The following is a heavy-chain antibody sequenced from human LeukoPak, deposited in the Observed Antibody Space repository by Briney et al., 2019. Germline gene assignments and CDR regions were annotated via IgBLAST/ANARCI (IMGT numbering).Heavy chain of an antibody. CDR1: GFTFDDYG. J-gene: IGHJ3*02. D-gene: IGHD3-3*01. CDR3: ARDLSSLYYDFWSGYSDAFDI. V-gene: IGHV3-20*04. CDR2: INWNGGST. Sequence: GGSLRLSCAASGFTFDDYGMSWVRQAPGKGLEWVSGINWNGGSTGYADSVKGRFTISRDNAKNSLYLQMNSLRAEDTAVYYCARDLSSLYYDFWSGYSDAFDIWGQGTMVTVSS.